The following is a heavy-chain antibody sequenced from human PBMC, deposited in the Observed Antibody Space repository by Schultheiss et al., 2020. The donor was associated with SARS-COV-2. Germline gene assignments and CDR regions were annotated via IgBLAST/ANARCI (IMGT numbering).Heavy chain of an antibody. J-gene: IGHJ6*02. CDR1: GGSISSYY. D-gene: IGHD7-27*01. CDR2: IYHSGST. V-gene: IGHV4-59*01. CDR3: ARGSEGSAGAYYYYYGMDV. Sequence: SETLSLTCAVSGGSISSYYWSWIRQTPGKGLEWIGSIYHSGSTYYNPSLKSRVTISVDTSKNQFSLKLSSVTAADTAVYYCARGSEGSAGAYYYYYGMDVWGQGTTVTVSS.